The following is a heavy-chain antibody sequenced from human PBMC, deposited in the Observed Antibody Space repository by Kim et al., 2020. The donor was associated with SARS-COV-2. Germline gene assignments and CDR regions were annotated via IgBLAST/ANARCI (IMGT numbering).Heavy chain of an antibody. J-gene: IGHJ3*02. CDR1: GDSVSSNSAA. CDR2: TYYRSKWYN. Sequence: SQTLSLTCAISGDSVSSNSAAWNWIRQSPSRGLEWLGRTYYRSKWYNDYAVSVKSRITINPDTSKNQFSLQLNSVTPEDTAVYYCARERREGDDYSNYFDAFDIWGQGTMVTVSS. D-gene: IGHD4-4*01. CDR3: ARERREGDDYSNYFDAFDI. V-gene: IGHV6-1*01.